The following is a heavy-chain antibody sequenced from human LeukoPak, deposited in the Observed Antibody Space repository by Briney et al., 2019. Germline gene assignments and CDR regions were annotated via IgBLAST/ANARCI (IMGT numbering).Heavy chain of an antibody. CDR3: AREYSIAVAGTLD. CDR2: INPNSGGT. Sequence: GASVKVSCKASGYTFTGYYMHWVRQAPGQGLEWIGWINPNSGGTNYAQKFQGRVTMTRDTSISTAYMELSRLRSDDTAVYYCAREYSIAVAGTLDWGQGTLVTVSS. D-gene: IGHD6-19*01. V-gene: IGHV1-2*02. J-gene: IGHJ4*02. CDR1: GYTFTGYY.